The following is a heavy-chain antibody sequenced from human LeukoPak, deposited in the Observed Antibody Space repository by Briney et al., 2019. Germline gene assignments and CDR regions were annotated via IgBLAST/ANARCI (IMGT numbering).Heavy chain of an antibody. J-gene: IGHJ4*02. CDR1: GYTFTGYY. V-gene: IGHV1-2*02. Sequence: ASVKVSCKASGYTFTGYYMHWVRQAPGQGLEWMGWINPNSGSTNYAQKFQGRVTMTRDTSISTAYMELSRLRSDDTAVYYCARGFGTIAARFSYSDYWGQGTLVTVSS. CDR2: INPNSGST. D-gene: IGHD6-6*01. CDR3: ARGFGTIAARFSYSDY.